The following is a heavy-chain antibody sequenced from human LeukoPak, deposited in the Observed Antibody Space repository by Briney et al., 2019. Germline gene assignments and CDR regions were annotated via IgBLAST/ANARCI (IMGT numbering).Heavy chain of an antibody. D-gene: IGHD3-3*01. J-gene: IGHJ4*02. CDR2: ISGSGGST. V-gene: IGHV3-23*01. CDR1: GFTFSSYA. CDR3: AKALRFLEWSYDY. Sequence: GGSLRLSCAASGFTFSSYAMSWVRQAPGKGLEWVSAISGSGGSTYYADSVKGRFTIPRDNSKNTLYLQMSSLRAEDTAVYYCAKALRFLEWSYDYWGQGTLVTVSS.